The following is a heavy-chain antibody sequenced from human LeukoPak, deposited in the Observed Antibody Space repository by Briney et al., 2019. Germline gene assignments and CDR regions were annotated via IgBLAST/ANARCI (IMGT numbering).Heavy chain of an antibody. D-gene: IGHD6-19*01. CDR2: INHSGST. CDR1: GGSFSGYY. Sequence: SETLPLTCAVYGGSFSGYYWSWIRQPPGKGLEWIGEINHSGSTNYNPSLKSRVTISVDTSKNQFSLKLSSVTAADTAVYYCARASIAVAGLDYWGQGTLVTVSS. CDR3: ARASIAVAGLDY. J-gene: IGHJ4*02. V-gene: IGHV4-34*01.